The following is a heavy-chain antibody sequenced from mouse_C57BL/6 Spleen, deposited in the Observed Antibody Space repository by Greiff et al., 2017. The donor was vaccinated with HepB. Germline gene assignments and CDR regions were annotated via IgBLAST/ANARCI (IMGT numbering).Heavy chain of an antibody. CDR2: IYPGDGDT. Sequence: QVQLQQSGAELVKPGASVKISCKASGYAFSSYWMNWVKQRPGKGLEWIGQIYPGDGDTNYNGKFKGKATLTADKSSSTAYMQLSSLTSEDSAVYFCARGDSNYGEAMDYWGQGTSVTVSS. J-gene: IGHJ4*01. CDR3: ARGDSNYGEAMDY. D-gene: IGHD2-5*01. V-gene: IGHV1-80*01. CDR1: GYAFSSYW.